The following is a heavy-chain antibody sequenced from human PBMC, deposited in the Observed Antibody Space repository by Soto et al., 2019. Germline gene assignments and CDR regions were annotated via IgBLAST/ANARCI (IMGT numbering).Heavy chain of an antibody. CDR2: INPNSGGT. CDR1: GYTFTGYY. CDR3: ARDRSPGADDAFDS. J-gene: IGHJ3*02. Sequence: ASVKVSCKASGYTFTGYYMHWVRQAPGQGLEWMGWINPNSGGTNYAQKFQGWVTMTRDTSISTAYMELSRLRSDDTAVYYCARDRSPGADDAFDSCGQGTMVTVSS. D-gene: IGHD7-27*01. V-gene: IGHV1-2*04.